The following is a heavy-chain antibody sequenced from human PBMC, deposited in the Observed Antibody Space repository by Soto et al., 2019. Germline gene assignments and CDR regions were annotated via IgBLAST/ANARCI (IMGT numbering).Heavy chain of an antibody. J-gene: IGHJ4*02. CDR3: AREGYNWNYKGDY. V-gene: IGHV3-21*01. Sequence: EVQLVESGGGLVKPGGSLRLSCAASGFTFSSYSMNWVRQAPGKGLEWVSSISSSSSYIYYADSVKGRFTISRDNAKNSLYLHMNSLRPEDTAVYYCAREGYNWNYKGDYWGQGTLVTVSS. CDR2: ISSSSSYI. CDR1: GFTFSSYS. D-gene: IGHD1-7*01.